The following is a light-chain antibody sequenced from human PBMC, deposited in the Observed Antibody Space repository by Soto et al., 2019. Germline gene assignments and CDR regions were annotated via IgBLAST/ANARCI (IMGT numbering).Light chain of an antibody. CDR2: DVS. V-gene: IGLV2-14*01. CDR3: SSYTSSSTVV. J-gene: IGLJ3*02. Sequence: QSVLTQPASVSGSPGQSITISCTGTSSDVGNYNYVSWYKQHSGKAPKLMIYDVSYRPSGVSNRFSGFKSGNTASLTISGLQAEDEADYYCSSYTSSSTVVFGGGTKVTFL. CDR1: SSDVGNYNY.